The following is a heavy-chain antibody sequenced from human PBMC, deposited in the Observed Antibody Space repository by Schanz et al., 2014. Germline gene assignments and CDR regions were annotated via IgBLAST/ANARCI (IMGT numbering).Heavy chain of an antibody. D-gene: IGHD7-27*01. CDR1: GFTFSGSV. CDR2: IRSKADTYAT. J-gene: IGHJ4*02. Sequence: EVQLVESGGGLVQPGGSLRLSCVASGFTFSGSVMHWVRQASGKGLEWVGRIRSKADTYATTYAAPLKGRITISRDDSKNTAYLQMNSLKTEDTAVYYCVRATGTGHPRAGDWGQGTLVTVSS. CDR3: VRATGTGHPRAGD. V-gene: IGHV3-73*01.